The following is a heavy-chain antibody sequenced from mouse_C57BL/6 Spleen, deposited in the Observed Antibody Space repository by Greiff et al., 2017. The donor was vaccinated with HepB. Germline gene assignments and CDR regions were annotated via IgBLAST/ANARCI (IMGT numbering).Heavy chain of an antibody. CDR2: INPRNGGT. D-gene: IGHD1-1*01. V-gene: IGHV1-53*01. CDR1: GYTFTSYW. CDR3: ARSEVFYYYGSSYFDY. J-gene: IGHJ2*01. Sequence: QVQLQQPGTELVKPGASVKLSCKASGYTFTSYWMHWVKQRPGQGLEWIGNINPRNGGTNYNEKFKSKATLTVDKSSSTAYMQLSSLTSEDSAVYYCARSEVFYYYGSSYFDYWGQGTTLTVSS.